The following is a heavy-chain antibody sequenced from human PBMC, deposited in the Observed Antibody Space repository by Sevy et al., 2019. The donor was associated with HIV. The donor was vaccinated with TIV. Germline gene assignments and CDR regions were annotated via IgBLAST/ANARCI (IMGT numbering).Heavy chain of an antibody. CDR2: IKEDGSAK. CDR3: ARDSPGYGGYAH. D-gene: IGHD5-12*01. V-gene: IGHV3-7*01. Sequence: GGSLRLSCAASGFTFSTYWMTWVRQAPGQGLEWVANIKEDGSAKYYVDSVKGRFTISRDYAKNSLYLQVNNLGAEATAVYYCARDSPGYGGYAHWGQGTLVTVSS. CDR1: GFTFSTYW. J-gene: IGHJ1*01.